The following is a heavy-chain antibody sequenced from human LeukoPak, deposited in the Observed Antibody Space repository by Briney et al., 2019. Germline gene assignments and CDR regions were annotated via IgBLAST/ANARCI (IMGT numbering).Heavy chain of an antibody. V-gene: IGHV4-39*07. CDR3: ARESTFDSSGYYHLDFDY. J-gene: IGHJ4*02. D-gene: IGHD3-22*01. CDR1: GGSISSSSYS. CDR2: IYYSGST. Sequence: SETLSLTCTVSGGSISSSSYSWGWIRQPPGKGLEWIGSIYYSGSTYYNPSLKSRVTISVDTSKNQFSLKLSSVTAADTAVYYCARESTFDSSGYYHLDFDYWGQGTLVTVSS.